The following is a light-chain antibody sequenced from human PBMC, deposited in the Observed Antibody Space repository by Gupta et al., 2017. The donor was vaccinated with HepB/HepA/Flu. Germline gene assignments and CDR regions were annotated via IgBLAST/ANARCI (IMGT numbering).Light chain of an antibody. V-gene: IGLV1-44*01. J-gene: IGLJ3*02. Sequence: QSVLTQPPSASGTPGQRVTISCPGSSSNIGSNTVNWYQQLPGTAPKLLIYSNNQRPSGVPDRFSGSKSGTSASLAISGLQSEDEADYYCAAWEDSLNGRVFGGGTKLTVL. CDR3: AAWEDSLNGRV. CDR2: SNN. CDR1: SSNIGSNT.